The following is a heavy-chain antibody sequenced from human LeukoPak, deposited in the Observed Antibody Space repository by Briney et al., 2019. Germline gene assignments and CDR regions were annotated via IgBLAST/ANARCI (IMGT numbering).Heavy chain of an antibody. J-gene: IGHJ4*02. Sequence: GGSLRLSCAASGFTFSSYEMNWVRQAPGKGLEWVSYISSSGNTIYYADSVKGRFTISRDNAKNSLFLQMNSLRAEDTAVYYCARDSVAEFGYWGQGTLVTVSS. V-gene: IGHV3-48*03. D-gene: IGHD6-19*01. CDR2: ISSSGNTI. CDR3: ARDSVAEFGY. CDR1: GFTFSSYE.